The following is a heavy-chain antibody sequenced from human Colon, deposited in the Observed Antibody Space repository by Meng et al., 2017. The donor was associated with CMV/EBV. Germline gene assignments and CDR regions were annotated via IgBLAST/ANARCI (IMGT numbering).Heavy chain of an antibody. CDR2: ISSGGQTI. V-gene: IGHV3-48*03. Sequence: GESLKISCSASGFTFRSYEMNWVRQAPGMGLEWVSYISSGGQTIHYADSVKGRFTISRDHTNNSLYLQMSSLRADDTAVYYCARDPSLITISGVVTYGMDVWGPGTTVTVSS. CDR1: GFTFRSYE. CDR3: ARDPSLITISGVVTYGMDV. D-gene: IGHD3-3*01. J-gene: IGHJ6*02.